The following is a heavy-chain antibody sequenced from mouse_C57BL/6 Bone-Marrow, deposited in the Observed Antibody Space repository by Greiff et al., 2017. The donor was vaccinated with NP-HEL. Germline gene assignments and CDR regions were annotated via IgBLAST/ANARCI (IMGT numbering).Heavy chain of an antibody. D-gene: IGHD2-4*01. J-gene: IGHJ4*01. V-gene: IGHV1-81*01. CDR1: GYTFTSYG. CDR3: ARSRLRQTYCAMDY. CDR2: IYPRSGNT. Sequence: VQLQQSGAELARPGASVKLSCKASGYTFTSYGISWVKQRTGQGLEWIGEIYPRSGNTYYNEKFKGKATLTADKSSSTAYMELRSLTSEDSAVYFCARSRLRQTYCAMDYWGQGTSVTVSS.